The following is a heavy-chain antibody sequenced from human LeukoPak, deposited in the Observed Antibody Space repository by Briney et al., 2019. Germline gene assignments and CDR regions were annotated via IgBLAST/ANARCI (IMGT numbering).Heavy chain of an antibody. D-gene: IGHD3-3*01. CDR1: GGSISSYY. Sequence: SETLSLTCTVSGGSISSYYWSWIRQPAGKGLEWIGRIYTSGSTNYNPSLKSRVTMSVDTSKNQFSLKLSSVTAADTAVYYCARDRTAWSGYYNHYYGMDVWGQGTTVTVSS. CDR3: ARDRTAWSGYYNHYYGMDV. CDR2: IYTSGST. J-gene: IGHJ6*02. V-gene: IGHV4-4*07.